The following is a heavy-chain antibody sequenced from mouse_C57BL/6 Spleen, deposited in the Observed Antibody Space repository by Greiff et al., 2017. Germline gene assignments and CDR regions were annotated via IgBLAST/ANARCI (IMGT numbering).Heavy chain of an antibody. CDR3: ARRSNWSGCAY. Sequence: QVQLKQPGAELVKPGASVKMSCKASGYTFTSYWITWVKQRPGQGLEWIGDIYPGSGSTNYNEKFKSKATLTVDTSSSTAYMQLSSLTSEDSAVDYCARRSNWSGCAYWGQGTLVTVSA. D-gene: IGHD2-5*01. V-gene: IGHV1-55*01. CDR2: IYPGSGST. J-gene: IGHJ3*01. CDR1: GYTFTSYW.